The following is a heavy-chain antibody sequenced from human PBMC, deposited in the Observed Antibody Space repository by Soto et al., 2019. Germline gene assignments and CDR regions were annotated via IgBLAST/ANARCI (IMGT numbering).Heavy chain of an antibody. CDR2: IYSSGST. D-gene: IGHD3-10*01. Sequence: QVHLQESGPGLVKPSETLSLTCTVSGDSVSSGSSHWNWIRQPPGKGLEWIGYIYSSGSTSYNPSLKSRVTIAVDTSKNQFSLKLRSVTAADTAVYYCASLINAAFDFWCQGTLVTVSS. J-gene: IGHJ4*02. V-gene: IGHV4-61*01. CDR1: GDSVSSGSSH. CDR3: ASLINAAFDF.